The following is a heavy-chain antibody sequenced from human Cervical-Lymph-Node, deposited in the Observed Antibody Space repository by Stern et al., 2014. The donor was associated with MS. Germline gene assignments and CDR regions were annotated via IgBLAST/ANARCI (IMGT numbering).Heavy chain of an antibody. J-gene: IGHJ2*01. D-gene: IGHD1-26*01. V-gene: IGHV3-48*02. CDR1: GFTFSSYS. CDR2: ISSSSSTI. CDR3: ASIVGAKGSQAYFDL. Sequence: EVQLEESGGGLVQPGGSLRLSCAASGFTFSSYSMNWVRQAPGKGLEWVSYISSSSSTIYYADSVKGRFTISRDNAKNSLYLQMNSLRDEDTAVYYCASIVGAKGSQAYFDLWGRGTLVTVSS.